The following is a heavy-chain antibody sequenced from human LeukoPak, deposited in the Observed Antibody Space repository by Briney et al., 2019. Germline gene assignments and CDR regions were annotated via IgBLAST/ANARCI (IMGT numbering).Heavy chain of an antibody. CDR1: GFNVRSKY. J-gene: IGHJ5*02. CDR3: ARVSFGPASEWFDP. D-gene: IGHD3/OR15-3a*01. CDR2: FYSGGTT. Sequence: GGSLRLSCAASGFNVRSKYMSWVRQAPGKGLEWVSVFYSGGTTAYADSVKGRFTVSIDNSNNTLYLQMNSLRAEDTAVYYCARVSFGPASEWFDPWGQGTLVTVSS. V-gene: IGHV3-53*01.